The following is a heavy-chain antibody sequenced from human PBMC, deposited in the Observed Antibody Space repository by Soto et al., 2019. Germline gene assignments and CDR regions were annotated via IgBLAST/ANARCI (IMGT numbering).Heavy chain of an antibody. V-gene: IGHV1-69*01. CDR2: IIPIFGTA. CDR1: GGTFSSYA. D-gene: IGHD6-19*01. Sequence: VKVSCKASGGTFSSYAISWVRQAPGQGLEWMGGIIPIFGTANYAQKFQGRVTITADESTSTAYMELSSLRSEDTAVYYCAERHSSGSSYYYYYGMDVWGQGTTVTVSS. CDR3: AERHSSGSSYYYYYGMDV. J-gene: IGHJ6*02.